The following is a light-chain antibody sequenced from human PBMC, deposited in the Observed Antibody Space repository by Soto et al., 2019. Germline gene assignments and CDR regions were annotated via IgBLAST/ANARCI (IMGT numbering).Light chain of an antibody. J-gene: IGKJ4*01. V-gene: IGKV1-5*03. CDR1: QGTGDW. Sequence: IQMSRSPSTLSASVGGRVTITCRASQGTGDWLAWYQQKPGKAPKLLIYKTSTLEGGVPSRFSGSGSETEFTLTISSMQPDDFATYYCQQYSSYPLTFGGGTKVDIK. CDR3: QQYSSYPLT. CDR2: KTS.